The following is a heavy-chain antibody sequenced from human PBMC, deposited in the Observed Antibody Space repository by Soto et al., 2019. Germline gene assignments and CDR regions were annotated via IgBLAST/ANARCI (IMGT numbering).Heavy chain of an antibody. V-gene: IGHV1-18*01. CDR1: GYSFTTYG. CDR3: AREGPAPYYYYGMDV. Sequence: QVQLVQSRGEVKKPGASVKVSCKTSGYSFTTYGFSWVRQAPGQGLEWMGWISGYNGNTNYAQKFQGRVTMTTDTSTSTAYMELMSLRSDDTAVYYCAREGPAPYYYYGMDVWGQGSTVTVSS. J-gene: IGHJ6*02. CDR2: ISGYNGNT.